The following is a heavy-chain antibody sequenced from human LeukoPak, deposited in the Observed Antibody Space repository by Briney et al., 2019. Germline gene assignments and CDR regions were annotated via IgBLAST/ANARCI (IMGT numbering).Heavy chain of an antibody. J-gene: IGHJ4*02. CDR1: GGSIDSTNW. CDR3: ARSHDHLWGNYPDY. CDR2: IHHDGRI. Sequence: PSETLSLTCDVSGGSIDSTNWWNWVRQPPGKGLEWIGEIHHDGRINYNPSLKSRVTLSVDKSKNQFSLGLNSVTAADTAMYYCARSHDHLWGNYPDYWGQGTLVTVSS. V-gene: IGHV4/OR15-8*01. D-gene: IGHD3-16*02.